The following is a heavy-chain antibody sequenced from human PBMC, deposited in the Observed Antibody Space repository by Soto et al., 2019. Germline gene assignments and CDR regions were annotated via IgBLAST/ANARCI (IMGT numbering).Heavy chain of an antibody. V-gene: IGHV3-7*03. CDR1: GFTFSNNW. Sequence: ESGGGVVQPGGSLTLSCVASGFTFSNNWMSWVRQAPGKGLQWVANIKYDGSETYYEDSVKGRFRISRENAKSSVYLQMNRLRVEDAAVYFCVRGLYSRSYWGQGTLVTVSS. CDR3: VRGLYSRSY. D-gene: IGHD5-12*01. J-gene: IGHJ1*01. CDR2: IKYDGSET.